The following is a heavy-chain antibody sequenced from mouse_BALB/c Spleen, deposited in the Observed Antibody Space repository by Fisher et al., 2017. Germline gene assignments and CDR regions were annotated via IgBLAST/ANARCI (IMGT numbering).Heavy chain of an antibody. D-gene: IGHD1-2*01. Sequence: KGKATLTVDKSSSTAYMELLSLTSEDSAVYYCARGRITTARMDYWGQGTSVTVSS. V-gene: IGHV1-26*01. CDR3: ARGRITTARMDY. J-gene: IGHJ4*01.